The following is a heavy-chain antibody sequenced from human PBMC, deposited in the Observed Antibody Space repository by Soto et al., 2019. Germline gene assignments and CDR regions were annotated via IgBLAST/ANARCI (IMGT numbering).Heavy chain of an antibody. D-gene: IGHD3-9*01. CDR2: IYYSGST. Sequence: SETLSLTCAVSGYSISSTNWWVWIRQPPGKGLEWIGYIYYSGSTYYNPSLKSRVTISVDTSKNQFSLKLTSVTAADTAVYFCSREILAGYYPAGGFDSWGQGTLVTVSS. CDR3: SREILAGYYPAGGFDS. V-gene: IGHV4-28*03. CDR1: GYSISSTNW. J-gene: IGHJ5*01.